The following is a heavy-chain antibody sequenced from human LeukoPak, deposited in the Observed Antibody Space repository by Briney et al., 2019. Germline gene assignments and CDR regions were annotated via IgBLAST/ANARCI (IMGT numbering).Heavy chain of an antibody. V-gene: IGHV4-59*01. D-gene: IGHD3-9*01. CDR3: ARNRHLRYFDA. CDR2: IYYSGST. CDR1: GGSISGYY. J-gene: IGHJ5*02. Sequence: PSETLSLTCTVSGGSISGYYWNWIRHPPGKGLEWIGYIYYSGSTNYNPSLKSRVTISVDTSKNQFSLKLSSVTAADTAVYYCARNRHLRYFDAWGQGSLVTVSS.